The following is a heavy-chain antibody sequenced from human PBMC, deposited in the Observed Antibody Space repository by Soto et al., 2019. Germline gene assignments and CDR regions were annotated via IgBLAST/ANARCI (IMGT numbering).Heavy chain of an antibody. V-gene: IGHV3-73*01. D-gene: IGHD5-12*01. J-gene: IGHJ4*02. Sequence: GGSLRLSCAASGFTFSGSAMHWVRQASGKGLEWVGRIRSKANSYATAYAASVKGRFTISRDDSKNTAYLQMNSLKTEDTAVYYCTRRPLSRVATTTGEYWGQGTLVTVSS. CDR1: GFTFSGSA. CDR3: TRRPLSRVATTTGEY. CDR2: IRSKANSYAT.